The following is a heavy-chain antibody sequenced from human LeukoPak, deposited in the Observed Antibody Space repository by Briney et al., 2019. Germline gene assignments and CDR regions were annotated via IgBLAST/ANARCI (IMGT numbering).Heavy chain of an antibody. CDR1: GGTFSSYA. V-gene: IGHV1-69*06. Sequence: EASVKVSCKASGGTFSSYAISWVRQAPGQGLEWMGGIIPIFGTANYAQKFQGRVTITADKSTSTAYMELSSLRSEDTAVYYCARDPRGPTGYDSSGRDSFDYWGQGTLVTVSS. CDR3: ARDPRGPTGYDSSGRDSFDY. J-gene: IGHJ4*02. CDR2: IIPIFGTA. D-gene: IGHD3-22*01.